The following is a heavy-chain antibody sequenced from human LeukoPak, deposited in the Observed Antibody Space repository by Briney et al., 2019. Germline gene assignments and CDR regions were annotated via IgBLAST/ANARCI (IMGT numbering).Heavy chain of an antibody. D-gene: IGHD5-18*01. CDR1: GDSISSGNYY. J-gene: IGHJ4*02. CDR2: IYYSGST. Sequence: KPSETLSLTCTVSGDSISSGNYYWGWVRQPPGKGLEWIGNIYYSGSTYYNPSLKSRVSMSLDTSKNQFSLKLSSVTAADTAVYYCAATYRTRGYTYGYFDYWGRGTLVTVSS. V-gene: IGHV4-39*01. CDR3: AATYRTRGYTYGYFDY.